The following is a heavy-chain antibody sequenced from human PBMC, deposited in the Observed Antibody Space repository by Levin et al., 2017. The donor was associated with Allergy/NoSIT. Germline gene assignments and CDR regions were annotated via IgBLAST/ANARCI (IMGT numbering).Heavy chain of an antibody. V-gene: IGHV1-18*01. D-gene: IGHD4-17*01. CDR2: ISAYNGDT. CDR3: ASGGDYEH. J-gene: IGHJ4*02. Sequence: GESLKISCKASGYIFAAYGISWVRQAPGQGLEWMGWISAYNGDTNYAQKLQGRIILTTDTSTSTAYMELRSLRSDDTAVYYCASGGDYEHWGQGTLVAVST. CDR1: GYIFAAYG.